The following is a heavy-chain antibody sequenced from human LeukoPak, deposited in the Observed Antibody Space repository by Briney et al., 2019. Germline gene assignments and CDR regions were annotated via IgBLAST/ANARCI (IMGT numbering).Heavy chain of an antibody. J-gene: IGHJ5*02. CDR2: INPNTGGT. V-gene: IGHV1-2*02. D-gene: IGHD3-10*01. Sequence: GASVKVSCKASGYTFSNYNINWVRQAPGQGREWMGWINPNTGGTKYAQRFQDRVTMTRDTSISTAYMEVSRLRYDDTAVYYCARPLRVTMIRGAAFRASSDFDPWGQGTLVTVSS. CDR1: GYTFSNYN. CDR3: ARPLRVTMIRGAAFRASSDFDP.